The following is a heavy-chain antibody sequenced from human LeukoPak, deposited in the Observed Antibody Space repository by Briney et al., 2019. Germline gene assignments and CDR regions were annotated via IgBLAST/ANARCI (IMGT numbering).Heavy chain of an antibody. V-gene: IGHV4-61*10. CDR3: ARGGSSSWYQYYYYMDV. CDR2: IYYSGST. D-gene: IGHD6-13*01. J-gene: IGHJ6*03. Sequence: SQTLSLTCTVSGGSISSGSYYWSWLRQPAGTGLEWIGYIYYSGSTNYNPSLKSRVTISVDTSKNQFSLKLSSVTAADTAVYYCARGGSSSWYQYYYYMDVWGKGTTVTISS. CDR1: GGSISSGSYY.